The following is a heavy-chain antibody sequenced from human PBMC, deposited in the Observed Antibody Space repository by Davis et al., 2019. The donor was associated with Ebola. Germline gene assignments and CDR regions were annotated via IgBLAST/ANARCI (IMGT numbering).Heavy chain of an antibody. CDR1: GFTFSSYW. CDR3: ARVSTSFGELYFELFDY. CDR2: INSDGSST. J-gene: IGHJ4*02. V-gene: IGHV3-74*01. Sequence: GESLKISCAASGFTFSSYWMHWVRQAPGKGLVWVSRINSDGSSTSYADSVKGRFTISRDNSKNTLYLQMNSLRAEDTAVYYCARVSTSFGELYFELFDYWGQGTLVTVSS. D-gene: IGHD3-10*01.